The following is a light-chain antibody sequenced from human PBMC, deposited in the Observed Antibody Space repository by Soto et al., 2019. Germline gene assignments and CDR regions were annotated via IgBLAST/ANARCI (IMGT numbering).Light chain of an antibody. CDR2: QAS. J-gene: IGKJ1*01. CDR1: QTISSW. V-gene: IGKV1-5*03. Sequence: DIQMTQSPSALSASVGYRVTITCRASQTISSWLAWYQQKPGEAPRLLIYQASSLETEVPSRFSGSGSGTEFTLTISSLQPGDFATYYCQQYNSYSLTFGQGTKVDI. CDR3: QQYNSYSLT.